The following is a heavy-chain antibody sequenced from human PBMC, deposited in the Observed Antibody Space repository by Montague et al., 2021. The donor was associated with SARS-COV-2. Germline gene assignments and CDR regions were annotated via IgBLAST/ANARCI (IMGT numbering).Heavy chain of an antibody. V-gene: IGHV4-59*01. J-gene: IGHJ4*02. CDR3: ARVKRAYSYGLGGSGAFDY. Sequence: SETLSLTCTVSGGSISSYYWNWIRQSPGKRLEWIGYIYYSGDTNYNPSLQSRVTISVDTSKNQFSLKLSSVTAADTAVYYCARVKRAYSYGLGGSGAFDYWGQGRLVTVSS. D-gene: IGHD3-10*01. CDR1: GGSISSYY. CDR2: IYYSGDT.